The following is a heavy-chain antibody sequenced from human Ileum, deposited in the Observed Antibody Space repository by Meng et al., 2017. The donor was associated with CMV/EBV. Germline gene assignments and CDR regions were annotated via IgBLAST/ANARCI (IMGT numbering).Heavy chain of an antibody. D-gene: IGHD2-15*01. J-gene: IGHJ6*02. V-gene: IGHV3-23*01. CDR2: ISAGGGVP. CDR3: VDLGLGDGMDV. Sequence: GESLKISCAASGFTFSSFAMSWVRQTPGKELQWVSVISAGGGVPYYADSVKGRFTISRDNSKNTLYLQMNSLRAEDTAAYYCVDLGLGDGMDVWGQGTTVTVSS. CDR1: GFTFSSFA.